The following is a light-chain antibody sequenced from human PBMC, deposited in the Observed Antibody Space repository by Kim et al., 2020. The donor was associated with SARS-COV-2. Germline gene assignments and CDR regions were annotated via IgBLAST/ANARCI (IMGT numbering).Light chain of an antibody. CDR3: QQSFNTPVT. CDR2: VAS. Sequence: ASVGDSVTISCRASSHIGNYLNWYQQKPGKAPQLLISVASILHTGVPSRFSGSRSETDFTLTITSLQPEDFATYFCQQSFNTPVTFGQGTRLEIK. CDR1: SHIGNY. V-gene: IGKV1-39*01. J-gene: IGKJ5*01.